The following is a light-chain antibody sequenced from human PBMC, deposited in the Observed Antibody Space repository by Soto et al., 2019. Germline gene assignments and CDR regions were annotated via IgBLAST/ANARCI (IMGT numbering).Light chain of an antibody. CDR3: SSYTSISLYV. CDR2: EIS. CDR1: ISDVGGYNY. Sequence: QSVLTQPASVSGSPGQSITISCTGTISDVGGYNYVSWYQQHPGKAPQLIIYEISNRPSGVSDRFSGSKSGNTASLTISGLQAEDEADYYCSSYTSISLYVFGGGTQLTVL. V-gene: IGLV2-14*03. J-gene: IGLJ7*01.